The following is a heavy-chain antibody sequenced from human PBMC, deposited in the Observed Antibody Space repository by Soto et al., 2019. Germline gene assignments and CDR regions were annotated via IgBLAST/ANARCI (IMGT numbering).Heavy chain of an antibody. Sequence: SETLSLTCTVSGGSIGSNSYYWSWIRQHPGRGLEWIGYINYSGDTYYNPSLESPVTISVDTSKNQFSLKLSSVTAADTAVYYCARAGSSWVFFDSWGHGTLVTVSS. CDR3: ARAGSSWVFFDS. CDR2: INYSGDT. J-gene: IGHJ4*01. CDR1: GGSIGSNSYY. D-gene: IGHD6-13*01. V-gene: IGHV4-31*01.